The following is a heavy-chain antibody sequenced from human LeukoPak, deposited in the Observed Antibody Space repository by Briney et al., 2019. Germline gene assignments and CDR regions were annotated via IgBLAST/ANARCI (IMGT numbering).Heavy chain of an antibody. J-gene: IGHJ4*02. Sequence: PSQTLSLTCTVSGGSISSGDYYWSWIRQPPGKGLEWIGYIYYSGSTYYNPSLKSRVTISVDTSKNQFSLKLSSVTAADTAVYYCARHYPNHYGDAFDYWGQGTLVTVSS. CDR1: GGSISSGDYY. D-gene: IGHD4-17*01. V-gene: IGHV4-30-4*08. CDR2: IYYSGST. CDR3: ARHYPNHYGDAFDY.